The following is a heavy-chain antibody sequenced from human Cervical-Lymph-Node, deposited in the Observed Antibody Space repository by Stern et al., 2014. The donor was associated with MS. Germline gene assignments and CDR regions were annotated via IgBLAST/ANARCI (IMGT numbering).Heavy chain of an antibody. J-gene: IGHJ4*02. Sequence: QVQLMQSGAVVRKPGASVKVSCKVSGHTLTELYIHWVRQAPGRGLEYMGGFDPEDGEIIHAQKFQGRVTMTEDTSTDTAYMVLSGLRSEDTAVYFCATVDTWIQPFFDFWGQGTLVTVSS. CDR1: GHTLTELY. CDR2: FDPEDGEI. D-gene: IGHD5-18*01. CDR3: ATVDTWIQPFFDF. V-gene: IGHV1-24*01.